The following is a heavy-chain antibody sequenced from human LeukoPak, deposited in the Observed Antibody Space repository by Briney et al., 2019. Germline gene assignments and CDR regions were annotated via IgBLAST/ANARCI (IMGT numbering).Heavy chain of an antibody. CDR2: IYYSGST. D-gene: IGHD6-6*01. Sequence: LRLSCAASGFTVSSNYMSWVRQHPGKGLEWIGYIYYSGSTYYNPSLKSRVTISVDTSKNQFSLKLSSVTAADTAVYYCARYSSSLSFDYWGQGTLVTVSS. J-gene: IGHJ4*02. V-gene: IGHV4-31*02. CDR3: ARYSSSLSFDY. CDR1: GFTVSSNY.